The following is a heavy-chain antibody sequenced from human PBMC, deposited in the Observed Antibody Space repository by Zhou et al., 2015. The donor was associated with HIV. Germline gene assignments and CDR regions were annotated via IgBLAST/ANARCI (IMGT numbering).Heavy chain of an antibody. V-gene: IGHV1-46*01. D-gene: IGHD3-22*01. CDR1: GYTFTSYY. CDR3: ATAPLYYDSSGSLAQSY. J-gene: IGHJ4*02. Sequence: QVQLVQSGAEVKKPGASVKVSCKASGYTFTSYYMHWVRQAPGQGLEWMGIINPSGGSTSYAQKFQGRVTMTRDTSTSTVYMELSSLRSEDTAVYYCATAPLYYDSSGSLAQSYWGQGTLVTVSS. CDR2: INPSGGST.